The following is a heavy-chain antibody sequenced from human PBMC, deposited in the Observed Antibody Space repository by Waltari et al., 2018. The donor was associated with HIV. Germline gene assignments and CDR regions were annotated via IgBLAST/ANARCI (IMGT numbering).Heavy chain of an antibody. CDR2: TYDNGNT. J-gene: IGHJ6*02. V-gene: IGHV4-30-2*01. CDR1: ARSIRGGGYS. CDR3: ARSTYDSSAYRYGMDV. D-gene: IGHD3-22*01. Sequence: QLQLQESGSGLEKPSQTLSLTCTVSARSIRGGGYSWNWIRQPLGKGLEWIGYTYDNGNTYYNPSFKSRVTISLDRSKNYFSLNLSSATAADTAVYYCARSTYDSSAYRYGMDVWGQGTTVTVSS.